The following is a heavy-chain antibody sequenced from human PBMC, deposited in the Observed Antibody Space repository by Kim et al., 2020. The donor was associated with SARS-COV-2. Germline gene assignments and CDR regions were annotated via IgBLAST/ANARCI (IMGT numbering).Heavy chain of an antibody. Sequence: PYFQGQVTISADKSISTAYLQWSSLKASDTAMYYCARQSIAARPVWYFDLWGRGTLVTVSS. CDR3: ARQSIAARPVWYFDL. J-gene: IGHJ2*01. D-gene: IGHD6-6*01. V-gene: IGHV5-51*01.